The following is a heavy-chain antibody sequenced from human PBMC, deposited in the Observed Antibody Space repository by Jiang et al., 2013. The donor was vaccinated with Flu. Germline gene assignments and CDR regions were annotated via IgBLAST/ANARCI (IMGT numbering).Heavy chain of an antibody. CDR2: IYFSGTT. J-gene: IGHJ4*02. CDR3: ARNVMTTVTQFFDY. CDR1: GDSINSNNYY. Sequence: GSGLVKPSETLSLTCSVSGDSINSNNYYWGWIRQAPGQGLEWVGSIYFSGTTYQNPSLEGRVSMSLDTSKNQFSLKLRSVTAADTAVYFCARNVMTTVTQFFDYWGQGALITVSS. V-gene: IGHV4-39*07. D-gene: IGHD4-17*01.